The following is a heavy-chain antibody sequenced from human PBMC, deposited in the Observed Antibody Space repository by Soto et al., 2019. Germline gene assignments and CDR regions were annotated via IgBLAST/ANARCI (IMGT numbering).Heavy chain of an antibody. V-gene: IGHV3-30*18. Sequence: VQLVESGGGVVQPGRSLRLSCAASGFTFSDYAIYWVRQAPGKGLEWVAVVSHDGRNTHYADSVKGRFTISRDSSKNTVSLEMTSLRAEDTAVYYCAKGGRQWLVTSDFNYWGQGALVTVSS. CDR3: AKGGRQWLVTSDFNY. CDR1: GFTFSDYA. D-gene: IGHD6-19*01. CDR2: VSHDGRNT. J-gene: IGHJ4*02.